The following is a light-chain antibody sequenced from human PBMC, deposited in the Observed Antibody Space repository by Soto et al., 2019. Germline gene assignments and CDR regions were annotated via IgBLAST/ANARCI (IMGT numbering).Light chain of an antibody. Sequence: DIQLTQSPSPLSASVGDRVAITCLASQSISTYLNWYQQKPGKAPKVLIYAASNLQSGVPPRFSGSGSGTDFTLTISSLQPEDVATYFRQQSYRTPITFGQGTRLEIK. V-gene: IGKV1-39*01. J-gene: IGKJ5*01. CDR2: AAS. CDR3: QQSYRTPIT. CDR1: QSISTY.